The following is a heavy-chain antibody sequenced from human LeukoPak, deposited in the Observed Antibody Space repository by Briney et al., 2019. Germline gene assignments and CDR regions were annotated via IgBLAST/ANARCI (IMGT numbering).Heavy chain of an antibody. V-gene: IGHV3-48*01. D-gene: IGHD3-10*01. Sequence: GGSLTLSCAASAFRFTSYTMNWVRQAPGKGLEWVSYISSSGSAIYYADSVKGRFTISRDNAKNSLYLQMNSLRAEDTALYYCATPYGSGSYWAPYYMDVWGKGTTVTVSS. CDR3: ATPYGSGSYWAPYYMDV. CDR1: AFRFTSYT. J-gene: IGHJ6*03. CDR2: ISSSGSAI.